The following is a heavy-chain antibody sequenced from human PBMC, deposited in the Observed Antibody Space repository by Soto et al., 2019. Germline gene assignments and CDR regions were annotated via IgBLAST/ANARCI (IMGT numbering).Heavy chain of an antibody. J-gene: IGHJ4*02. CDR2: IYPSVSS. V-gene: IGHV4-38-2*02. CDR1: GFAISRGYY. Sequence: PSETLPLTCSVSGFAISRGYYWSWVRQPPGKGLEWIGSIYPSVSSYHNPSLATRLRLSIDTSKNQFTLNLTSVTAADTALYFCAREKVGTTFFDNWGQGIQVTVSS. D-gene: IGHD1-1*01. CDR3: AREKVGTTFFDN.